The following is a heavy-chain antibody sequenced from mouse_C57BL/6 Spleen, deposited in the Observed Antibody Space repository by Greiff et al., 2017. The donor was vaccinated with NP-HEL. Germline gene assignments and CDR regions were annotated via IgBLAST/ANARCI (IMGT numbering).Heavy chain of an antibody. J-gene: IGHJ3*01. CDR2: IYPGSGST. Sequence: VQLQQPGAELVKPGASVKMSCKASGYTFTSYWITWVKQRPGQGLEWIGDIYPGSGSTNYNEKFKSKATLTVDTSSSTAYMQLSSLTSEDSAVYYCARYGTAQAWFAYWGQGTLVTVSA. CDR1: GYTFTSYW. CDR3: ARYGTAQAWFAY. D-gene: IGHD3-2*02. V-gene: IGHV1-55*01.